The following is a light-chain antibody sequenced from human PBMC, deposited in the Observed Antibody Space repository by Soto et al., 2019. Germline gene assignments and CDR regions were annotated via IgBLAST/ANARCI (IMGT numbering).Light chain of an antibody. V-gene: IGKV3-15*01. CDR3: QQHNNWPPLA. CDR1: QSVSSN. J-gene: IGKJ4*01. CDR2: GAS. Sequence: EIVMTQSPATLSVSPGERATLSCRASQSVSSNLAWYQQKPGQAPRLLIYGASTRATGIPARFSGSGSGTEFTLPISSLQSEDFAVYHCQQHNNWPPLAFGGGTKVEIK.